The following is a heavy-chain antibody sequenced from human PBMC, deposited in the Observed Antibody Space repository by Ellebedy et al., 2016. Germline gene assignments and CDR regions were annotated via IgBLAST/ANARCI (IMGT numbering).Heavy chain of an antibody. V-gene: IGHV4-34*01. J-gene: IGHJ4*02. CDR3: ASAPRTIFGVVIMN. CDR1: GGSFSGYY. Sequence: SQTLSLTCAVYGGSFSGYYWSWIRQPPGKGLEWIGEINHSGSTNYNPSLKSRVTISVDTSKNQFSLKLSSVTAADTAVYYCASAPRTIFGVVIMNWGQGTLVTVSS. D-gene: IGHD3-3*01. CDR2: INHSGST.